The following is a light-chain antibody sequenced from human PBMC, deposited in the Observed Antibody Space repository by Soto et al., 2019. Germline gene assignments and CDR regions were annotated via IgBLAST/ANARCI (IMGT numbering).Light chain of an antibody. V-gene: IGKV1-39*01. CDR1: QSIVNY. CDR2: GAS. Sequence: DIQMTQSPSTLSASVGDRVTITCRASQSIVNYLNWFQQKPGKAPNLLIYGASSLQSGVPSRFSGSGSGTDFTLTISSLQPEDFATYYCQQSYNTPLTFGGGTKGDIK. J-gene: IGKJ4*01. CDR3: QQSYNTPLT.